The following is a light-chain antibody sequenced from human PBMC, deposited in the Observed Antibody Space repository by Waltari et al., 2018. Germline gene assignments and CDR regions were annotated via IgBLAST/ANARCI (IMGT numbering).Light chain of an antibody. Sequence: QSELTQPPSVSGAPGQRVTISCTGTNSNIGAGYDVHWYQHIAGTAPTLLIYAGNRRPPGVPARFSGSKSGTSASLAITGLQAEDEGDYYCQSFDIDLSGKELFGGGTRLTVL. CDR2: AGN. V-gene: IGLV1-40*01. CDR3: QSFDIDLSGKEL. J-gene: IGLJ2*01. CDR1: NSNIGAGYD.